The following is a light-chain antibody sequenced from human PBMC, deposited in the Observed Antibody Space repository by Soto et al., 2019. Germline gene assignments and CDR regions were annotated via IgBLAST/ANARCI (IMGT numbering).Light chain of an antibody. CDR2: EIS. CDR3: LQATQFPWT. J-gene: IGKJ1*01. CDR1: QSLVHGNGNTY. Sequence: DIVMTQSPLSPPVTLGQPASISCRSSQSLVHGNGNTYLSWLQQRPGQPPRLLIHEISNRVSGVPDRFSGSGAGTEFTLKISRVEAEDVGVYYCLQATQFPWTFGQGTKVDIK. V-gene: IGKV2-24*01.